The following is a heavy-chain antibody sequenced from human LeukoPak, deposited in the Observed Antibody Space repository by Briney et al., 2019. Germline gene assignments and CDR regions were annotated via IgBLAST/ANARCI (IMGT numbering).Heavy chain of an antibody. CDR1: GGSFSGYH. Sequence: SETLSLTCAVYGGSFSGYHWSWIRQPPGKGLEWIGEINHSGSTNYNPSLKSRVTISVDTSKNQFSLKLSSVTAADTAVYYCARIPRGYSYGSYYFDYWGQGTLVTVSS. CDR3: ARIPRGYSYGSYYFDY. J-gene: IGHJ4*02. D-gene: IGHD5-18*01. CDR2: INHSGST. V-gene: IGHV4-34*01.